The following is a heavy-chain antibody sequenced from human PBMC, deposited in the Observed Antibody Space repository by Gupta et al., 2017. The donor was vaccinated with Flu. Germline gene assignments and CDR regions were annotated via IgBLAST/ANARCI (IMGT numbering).Heavy chain of an antibody. Sequence: VRQAPGKGLEWVAAIGTGGRTFHYADSVKGRFSISRDNAKNTLYLQMSSLRAEDTALYYCAGRFNGTYVAAWGQGTQVTVSA. D-gene: IGHD1-26*01. V-gene: IGHV3-48*03. CDR2: IGTGGRTF. J-gene: IGHJ5*02. CDR3: AGRFNGTYVAA.